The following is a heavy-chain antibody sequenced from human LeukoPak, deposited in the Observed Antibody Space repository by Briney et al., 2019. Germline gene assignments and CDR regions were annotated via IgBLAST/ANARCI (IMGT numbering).Heavy chain of an antibody. CDR1: GDTFSSYA. CDR3: ARDQGGLLDELDY. Sequence: GASVKVSCKASGDTFSSYAISWVRQAPGQGLEWMGGIIPIFGTANYAQKFQGRVTITADESTSTAYMELSSLRSEDTAVYYCARDQGGLLDELDYWGQGTLVTVSS. CDR2: IIPIFGTA. D-gene: IGHD3-16*01. J-gene: IGHJ4*02. V-gene: IGHV1-69*01.